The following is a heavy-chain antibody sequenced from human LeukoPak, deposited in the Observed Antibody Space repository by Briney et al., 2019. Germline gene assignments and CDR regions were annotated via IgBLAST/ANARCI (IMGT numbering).Heavy chain of an antibody. J-gene: IGHJ4*02. CDR3: AGDIGVAGNLCFDY. D-gene: IGHD6-19*01. Sequence: PSETLSLTCTVSGYSISSGYYWGWIRQPPGKGLEWIGSIYHSGSTYYNPSLKSRVTISVDTSKNQFSLKLSSVTAADTAVYYCAGDIGVAGNLCFDYWGQGTLVTVSS. V-gene: IGHV4-38-2*02. CDR1: GYSISSGYY. CDR2: IYHSGST.